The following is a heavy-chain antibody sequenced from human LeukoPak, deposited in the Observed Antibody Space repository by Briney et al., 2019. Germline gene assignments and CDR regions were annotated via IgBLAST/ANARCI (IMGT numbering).Heavy chain of an antibody. Sequence: GGSLRLSCAASGFTFSSYAMSWVRQAPGKGLEWVSAISGSGGSTYYADSVKGRFTISRDNSKNTLYLQMNSLRAEDTAVYYCAKDPRSGSYYVSEYFQHWGQGTLVTVSS. V-gene: IGHV3-23*01. CDR3: AKDPRSGSYYVSEYFQH. J-gene: IGHJ1*01. CDR1: GFTFSSYA. CDR2: ISGSGGST. D-gene: IGHD1-26*01.